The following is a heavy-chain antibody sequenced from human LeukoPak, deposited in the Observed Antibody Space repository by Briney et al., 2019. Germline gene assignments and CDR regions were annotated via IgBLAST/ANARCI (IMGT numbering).Heavy chain of an antibody. J-gene: IGHJ4*02. D-gene: IGHD3-16*01. CDR3: AKGGWGTVLDY. Sequence: PGGSLRLSCAASGFTSSNYAMPWVRQAPGKGLEWVSTISGSGDSTYYSDSVKGRFTISRDNSENTLYLQLNSLRAEDTAVYYCAKGGWGTVLDYWGQGTLVTVSP. CDR1: GFTSSNYA. CDR2: ISGSGDST. V-gene: IGHV3-23*01.